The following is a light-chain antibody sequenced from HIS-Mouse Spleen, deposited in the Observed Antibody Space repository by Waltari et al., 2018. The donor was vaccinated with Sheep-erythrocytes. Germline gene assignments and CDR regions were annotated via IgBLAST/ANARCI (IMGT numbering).Light chain of an antibody. J-gene: IGLJ1*01. V-gene: IGLV2-11*01. CDR3: CSYAGSYNHV. CDR1: SSDVGGYNY. CDR2: DVS. Sequence: QSALTQPRSVSGSPGQSVTISCTGTSSDVGGYNYVSWYQQHPGKAPNLMIYDVSKRPSGLPDRFSGSKSGNTAALTISGLQAEDTADYYCCSYAGSYNHVFATGTKVTVL.